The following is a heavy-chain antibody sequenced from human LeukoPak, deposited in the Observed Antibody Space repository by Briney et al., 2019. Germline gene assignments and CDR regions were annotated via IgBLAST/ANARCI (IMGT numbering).Heavy chain of an antibody. CDR1: GGSILTTSW. CDR2: VHLSGAS. V-gene: IGHV4-4*02. J-gene: IGHJ4*02. D-gene: IGHD1-26*01. CDR3: TRESGAFSPFGF. Sequence: SETLSLTCAVSGGSILTTSWWSWVRQPPGKGLEWIGEVHLSGASNYNPSLKSRVNMSIDKSKNQLSLELTSVTAADTAIYYCTRESGAFSPFGFWGQGTLVTVSS.